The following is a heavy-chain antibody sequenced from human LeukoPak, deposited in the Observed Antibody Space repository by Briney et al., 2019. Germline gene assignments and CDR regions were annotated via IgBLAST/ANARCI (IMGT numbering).Heavy chain of an antibody. Sequence: NPSETLSLTCTVSGVSISSGSYYWSWIRQPAGKGLEWIGHLYTSGSTYYNPSLNSRITISVDTSKNQFSLRLSYVTAADTAVYYCARDGGYRRGYFDYWGQGTLVSVSP. D-gene: IGHD6-25*01. CDR1: GVSISSGSYY. V-gene: IGHV4-61*09. CDR2: LYTSGST. CDR3: ARDGGYRRGYFDY. J-gene: IGHJ4*02.